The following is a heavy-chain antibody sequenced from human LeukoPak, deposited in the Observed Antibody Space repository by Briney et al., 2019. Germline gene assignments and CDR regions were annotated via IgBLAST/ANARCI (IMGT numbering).Heavy chain of an antibody. CDR1: GYSISSGYY. Sequence: PSETLSLTCTVSGYSISSGYYWGWIRQPPGKGLEWIGYIYYSGSTNYNPSLKSRVTISVDTSKNQFSLKLSSVTAADTAVYYCATSPGYSWDHFDYWGQGTLVTVSS. V-gene: IGHV4-61*01. CDR2: IYYSGST. CDR3: ATSPGYSWDHFDY. J-gene: IGHJ4*02. D-gene: IGHD6-13*01.